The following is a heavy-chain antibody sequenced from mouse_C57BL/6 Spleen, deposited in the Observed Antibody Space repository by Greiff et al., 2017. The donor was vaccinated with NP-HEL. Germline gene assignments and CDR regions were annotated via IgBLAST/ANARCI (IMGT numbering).Heavy chain of an antibody. J-gene: IGHJ4*01. Sequence: EVQLQQSGPVLVKPGASVKMSCKASGYTFTDYYMNWVKQSHGKSLEWIGVINPYNGGTSYNQKFKGKATLTVDKSSSTADMELNSLTSEDSAVYYCARISVDAMDYWGQGTSVTVSS. CDR2: INPYNGGT. CDR1: GYTFTDYY. CDR3: ARISVDAMDY. V-gene: IGHV1-19*01. D-gene: IGHD1-1*01.